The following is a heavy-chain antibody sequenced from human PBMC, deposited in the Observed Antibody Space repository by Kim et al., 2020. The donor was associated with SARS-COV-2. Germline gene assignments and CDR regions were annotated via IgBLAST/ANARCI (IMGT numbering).Heavy chain of an antibody. J-gene: IGHJ2*01. CDR2: IHYSGNT. V-gene: IGHV4-59*01. CDR3: ARGAYSSSYYESHWHFDR. D-gene: IGHD1-26*01. CDR1: GDSIRDAY. Sequence: SETLSLTCTVSGDSIRDAYWSWIRQPPGKGLQWLGYIHYSGNTNYDPSLKSRVTMSVDSSKNLFSLKLRSLTAADTAMYYCARGAYSSSYYESHWHFDR.